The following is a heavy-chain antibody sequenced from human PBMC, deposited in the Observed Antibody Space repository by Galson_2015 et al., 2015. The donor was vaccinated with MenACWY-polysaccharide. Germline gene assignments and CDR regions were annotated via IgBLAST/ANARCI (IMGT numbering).Heavy chain of an antibody. V-gene: IGHV3-23*01. CDR2: LSPTTGNT. CDR1: GVTFSSYG. D-gene: IGHD3-10*01. CDR3: AKGAAHYGSGNYYDY. J-gene: IGHJ4*02. Sequence: SLRLSCAGSGVTFSSYGMGWVRQAPGKGLEWVSGLSPTTGNTYYADSVRGWFTISRDNSKNTLYLQMNSLRAEDTAVYYCAKGAAHYGSGNYYDYWGQGTQVTVSS.